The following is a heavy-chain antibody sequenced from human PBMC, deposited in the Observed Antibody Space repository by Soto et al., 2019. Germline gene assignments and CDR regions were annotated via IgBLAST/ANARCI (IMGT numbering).Heavy chain of an antibody. V-gene: IGHV4-59*01. D-gene: IGHD1-7*01. CDR3: ARAYNWNYGLDY. CDR2: IYYSGST. Sequence: SETLSLTCTVSGGSISSYYWSWIRQPPGKGLEWIGYIYYSGSTNYNPSLKSRVTISVDTSKNQFSLKLSSVTAADTAVYYCARAYNWNYGLDYWGQGTLVTVSS. J-gene: IGHJ4*02. CDR1: GGSISSYY.